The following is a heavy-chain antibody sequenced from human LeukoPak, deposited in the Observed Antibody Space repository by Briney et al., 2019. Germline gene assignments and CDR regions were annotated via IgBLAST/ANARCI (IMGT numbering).Heavy chain of an antibody. D-gene: IGHD2-15*01. CDR2: ISSSSSYM. CDR3: VRTLRLAGGDIEFDF. CDR1: GFTFSSYS. J-gene: IGHJ4*02. Sequence: NPGGSLRLSCAASGFTFSSYSMNWVRQAPGKGLEWVSSISSSSSYMYYADSVKGRFTISRDNAKNSLYLQMNSLRAEDTAVYFCVRTLRLAGGDIEFDFWGQGALVTVSS. V-gene: IGHV3-21*01.